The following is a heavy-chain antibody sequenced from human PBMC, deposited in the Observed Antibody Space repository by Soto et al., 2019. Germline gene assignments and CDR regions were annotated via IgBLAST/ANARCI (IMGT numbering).Heavy chain of an antibody. V-gene: IGHV4-59*02. D-gene: IGHD3-9*01. J-gene: IGHJ4*02. CDR3: ARVYRGYDILTGYYPRAFDY. Sequence: SETLSLTCAVYGGSGGSFSGYYWSWIRQPPGKGLEWIGYIYYSGSTNYNPSLKSRVTISVDTSKNQFSLKLSSVTAADTAVYYCARVYRGYDILTGYYPRAFDYWGQGTLVTAPQ. CDR2: IYYSGST. CDR1: GGSGGSFSGYY.